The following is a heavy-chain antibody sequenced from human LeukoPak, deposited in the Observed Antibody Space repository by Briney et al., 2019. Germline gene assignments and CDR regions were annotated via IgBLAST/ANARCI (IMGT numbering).Heavy chain of an antibody. CDR2: INPNSGGT. J-gene: IGHJ4*02. CDR1: GYTFSGYY. V-gene: IGHV1-2*02. Sequence: ASMKVSCKASGYTFSGYYLHWVRLAPGQGLEWMGWINPNSGGTNYAQKFQGRVTMTRDTSISTAYMELTRLTSDDTAVYYCATVVAVADYFDYWGQGTLVTVSS. D-gene: IGHD6-19*01. CDR3: ATVVAVADYFDY.